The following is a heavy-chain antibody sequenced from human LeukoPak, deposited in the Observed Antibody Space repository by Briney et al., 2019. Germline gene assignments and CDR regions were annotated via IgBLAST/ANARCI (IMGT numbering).Heavy chain of an antibody. Sequence: PGRSLRLSCAASGFTFSSYGMHWVRQAPGKGLEWVAVIWYDGSNKYYADSVKGRFTISRDNSKNTLYLQMNSLRAEDTAVYYCARDSPGSGTYGMDVWGQGTTVTVSS. V-gene: IGHV3-33*01. CDR1: GFTFSSYG. J-gene: IGHJ6*02. CDR2: IWYDGSNK. CDR3: ARDSPGSGTYGMDV. D-gene: IGHD3-10*01.